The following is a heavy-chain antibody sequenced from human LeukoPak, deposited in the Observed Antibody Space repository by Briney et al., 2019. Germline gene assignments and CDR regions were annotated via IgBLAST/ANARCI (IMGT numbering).Heavy chain of an antibody. J-gene: IGHJ5*02. CDR3: ARDRPPNCFDP. V-gene: IGHV1-46*01. Sequence: GASVKASCKASGSTFSNYYINWVRQAPGEGLEWRGVIYAGGGWTNYAKKFQARVNMTTDTSTTTVSMELSSLRSEDTAVYYCARDRPPNCFDPWGQGTLVTVSP. CDR2: IYAGGGWT. CDR1: GSTFSNYY.